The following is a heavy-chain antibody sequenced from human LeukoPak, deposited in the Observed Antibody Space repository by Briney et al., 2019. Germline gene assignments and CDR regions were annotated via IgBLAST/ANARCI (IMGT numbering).Heavy chain of an antibody. CDR3: ARVPLNGGDFSFDI. D-gene: IGHD3-3*01. J-gene: IGHJ3*02. CDR1: GFTFSSYE. CDR2: ISIGGSTL. V-gene: IGHV3-48*03. Sequence: GGSLRLSCAASGFTFSSYEMNWVRQAPGKGLEWVSYISIGGSTLYYADSVKGRFTISRDNAKNSLYLQMNSLTAEDTAVYYCARVPLNGGDFSFDIWGQGTMVIVSS.